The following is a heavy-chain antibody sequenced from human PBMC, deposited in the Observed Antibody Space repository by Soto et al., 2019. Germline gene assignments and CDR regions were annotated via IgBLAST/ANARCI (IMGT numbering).Heavy chain of an antibody. D-gene: IGHD6-6*01. CDR1: GGSFSGYY. V-gene: IGHV4-34*01. J-gene: IGHJ3*01. Sequence: PSETLSLTCAVYGGSFSGYYWSWIRQPPGKGLEWIGEINHSGSTSYNPSLESRVSISVDTSKNQFSLKLSSVTAADTAVYYCGRGDIAARLQTWGKGTMVTVSS. CDR2: INHSGST. CDR3: GRGDIAARLQT.